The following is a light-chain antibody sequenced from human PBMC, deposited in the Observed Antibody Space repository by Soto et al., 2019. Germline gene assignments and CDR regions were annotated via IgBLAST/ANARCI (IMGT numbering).Light chain of an antibody. CDR1: QSVDSSQ. V-gene: IGKV3-20*01. J-gene: IGKJ1*01. CDR3: HRYQGA. CDR2: HAS. Sequence: EVVLTHSPGTLSLSPCERATLSCRASQSVDSSQLAWYQQKPGQAPRLLMYHASSRATGIPDRFSGSGSGTDFTLTITRLEPEDFAVYFCHRYQGAFGQGTKVDI.